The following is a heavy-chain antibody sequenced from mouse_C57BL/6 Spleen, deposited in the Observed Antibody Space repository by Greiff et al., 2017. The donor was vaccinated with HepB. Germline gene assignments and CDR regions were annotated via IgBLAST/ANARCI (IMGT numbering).Heavy chain of an antibody. CDR3: ARHASSRYGSSHFDY. D-gene: IGHD1-1*01. V-gene: IGHV2-6-1*01. CDR2: IWSDGST. J-gene: IGHJ2*01. CDR1: GFSLTSYG. Sequence: QVQLKESGPGLVAPSQSLSITCTVSGFSLTSYGVHWVRQPPGKGLEWLVVIWSDGSTTYNSALKSRLSISKDNSKSQVFLKMNSLQTDDTAMYYCARHASSRYGSSHFDYWGQGTTLTVSS.